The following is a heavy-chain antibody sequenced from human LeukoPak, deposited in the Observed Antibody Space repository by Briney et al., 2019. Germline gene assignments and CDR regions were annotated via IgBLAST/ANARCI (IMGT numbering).Heavy chain of an antibody. CDR1: GYTFTDYY. D-gene: IGHD5-18*01. V-gene: IGHV1-69-2*01. CDR2: VDPEDGET. Sequence: ASVKVSCKASGYTFTDYYMHWVQQAPGKGLEWMGLVDPEDGETIYAEKFQGRVTITADTSTDTAYMELSSLRSEDTAVYYCAASTWIQQRGDAFDIWGQGTMVTVSS. CDR3: AASTWIQQRGDAFDI. J-gene: IGHJ3*02.